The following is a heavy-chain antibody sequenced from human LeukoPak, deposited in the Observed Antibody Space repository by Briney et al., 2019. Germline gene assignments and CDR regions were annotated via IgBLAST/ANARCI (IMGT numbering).Heavy chain of an antibody. CDR3: ARVGEPYYDFWSGYYSGYWFDP. V-gene: IGHV1-8*03. Sequence: ASVKVSCKASGYTFTCYDINWVRQATGQGLEWMGWMNPNSGNTGYAQKFQGRVTITRNTSISTAYMELSSLRSEDTAVYYCARVGEPYYDFWSGYYSGYWFDPWGQGTLVTVSS. CDR2: MNPNSGNT. D-gene: IGHD3-3*01. J-gene: IGHJ5*02. CDR1: GYTFTCYD.